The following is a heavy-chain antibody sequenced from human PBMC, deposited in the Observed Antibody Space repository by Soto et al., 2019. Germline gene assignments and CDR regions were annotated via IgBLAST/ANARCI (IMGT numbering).Heavy chain of an antibody. Sequence: PSETLSLTCTVSGGSISSYYWSWIRQPPGKGLEWIGYIYYSGSTNYNPSLKSRVTISVDTSKNQFSLKLSSVTAADTAVYYCARGVAMVRGHYGMDVWGQGTTGTVSS. J-gene: IGHJ6*02. CDR3: ARGVAMVRGHYGMDV. D-gene: IGHD3-10*01. V-gene: IGHV4-59*01. CDR2: IYYSGST. CDR1: GGSISSYY.